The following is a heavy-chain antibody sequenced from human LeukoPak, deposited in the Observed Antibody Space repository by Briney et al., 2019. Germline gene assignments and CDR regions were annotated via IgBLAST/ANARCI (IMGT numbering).Heavy chain of an antibody. CDR1: GYTFTSYY. CDR2: INPSGGST. J-gene: IGHJ5*02. V-gene: IGHV1-46*01. D-gene: IGHD3-9*01. Sequence: ASVKVSCKASGYTFTSYYMHWVRQAPGQGLEWVGIINPSGGSTSYAQKFQGRVTMTRDMSTSTVYMELSSLRSEDTAVYYCARDRTIWGNWFDPWGQGTLVTVSS. CDR3: ARDRTIWGNWFDP.